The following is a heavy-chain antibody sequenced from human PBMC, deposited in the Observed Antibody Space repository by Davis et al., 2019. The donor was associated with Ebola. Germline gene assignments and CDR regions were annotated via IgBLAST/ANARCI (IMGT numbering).Heavy chain of an antibody. J-gene: IGHJ3*02. CDR1: GYTFTNYD. CDR2: MNPNSGNT. D-gene: IGHD5/OR15-5a*01. CDR3: ASPRPRPEYGVNDDFDI. Sequence: AASVKVSCKASGYTFTNYDINWVRQATGQGLEWMGWMNPNSGNTGYAQKFQGRVTMTRNTSTSTAYMELSSLRSEDTAVYYCASPRPRPEYGVNDDFDIWGQGTMVTVSS. V-gene: IGHV1-8*01.